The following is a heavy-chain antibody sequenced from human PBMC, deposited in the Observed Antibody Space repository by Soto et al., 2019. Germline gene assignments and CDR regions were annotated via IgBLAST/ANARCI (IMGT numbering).Heavy chain of an antibody. V-gene: IGHV1-58*01. CDR1: GFTFTSSA. CDR3: ARDEKYYDILTGYYPGNWFDP. CDR2: IVVGSGNT. Sequence: SVKVSCKASGFTFTSSAVQWVRQARGQRLEWIGWIVVGSGNTNYAQKFQERVTITRDMSTSTAYMELSSLRSEDTAVYYCARDEKYYDILTGYYPGNWFDPWGQGTLVTVSS. J-gene: IGHJ5*02. D-gene: IGHD3-9*01.